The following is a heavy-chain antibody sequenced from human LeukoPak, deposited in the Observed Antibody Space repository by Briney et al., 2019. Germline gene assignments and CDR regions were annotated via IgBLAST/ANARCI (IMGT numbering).Heavy chain of an antibody. J-gene: IGHJ4*02. CDR1: GFTFSSYW. Sequence: GGSLRLSCAASGFTFSSYWMSWVRQAPGKGLEWVANIKQDGSEKYYVDSVKGRFTVSRDNAKNSLYLQMNSLRAEDTAVYYCARRAGDYSHPYDYWGQGTLVTVSS. CDR2: IKQDGSEK. CDR3: ARRAGDYSHPYDY. V-gene: IGHV3-7*01. D-gene: IGHD3-22*01.